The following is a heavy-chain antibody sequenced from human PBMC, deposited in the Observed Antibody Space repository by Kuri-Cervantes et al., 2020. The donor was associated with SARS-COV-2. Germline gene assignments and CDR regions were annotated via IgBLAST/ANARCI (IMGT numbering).Heavy chain of an antibody. D-gene: IGHD3-22*01. CDR1: GGSISNGSFY. CDR2: IYYSGSA. V-gene: IGHV4-39*01. J-gene: IGHJ4*02. CDR3: ARPDSSGYYFDY. Sequence: SETLSLTCTVSGGSISNGSFYWGWIRQPPGRGLEWIGNIYYSGSAYYYLSLESRATISLDTSNNQFSLKLSSVTAADTAVYYCARPDSSGYYFDYWGQGTLVTVSS.